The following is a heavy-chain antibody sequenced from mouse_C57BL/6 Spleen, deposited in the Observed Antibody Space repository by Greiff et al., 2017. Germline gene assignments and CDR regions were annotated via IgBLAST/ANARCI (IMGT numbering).Heavy chain of an antibody. Sequence: VQLQQSGAELARPGASVKLSCKASGYTFTSYGISWVKQRTGQGLEWIGEIYPRSGNTYYNEKFKGKATLTADKSSSTAYMELRSLTSEDSAVYFCARWLGGGSSSGYWYFDDWGTGTTVTVSS. D-gene: IGHD1-1*01. J-gene: IGHJ1*03. CDR2: IYPRSGNT. CDR3: ARWLGGGSSSGYWYFDD. V-gene: IGHV1-81*01. CDR1: GYTFTSYG.